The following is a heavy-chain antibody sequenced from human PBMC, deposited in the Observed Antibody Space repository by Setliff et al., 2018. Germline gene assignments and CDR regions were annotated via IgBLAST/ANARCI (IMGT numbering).Heavy chain of an antibody. CDR1: GGSTSSYY. CDR2: IYSSGRT. D-gene: IGHD1-26*01. J-gene: IGHJ6*03. Sequence: SETLSLTCTVSGGSTSSYYWIWIRQPPGKGLEWIGYIYSSGRTNYNPSLKSRVTLSVDTSNNQFSLKVSSVTAADTAVYYCARAPPNRYSGSYEYFYMDVWGKGTTVTVS. V-gene: IGHV4-4*08. CDR3: ARAPPNRYSGSYEYFYMDV.